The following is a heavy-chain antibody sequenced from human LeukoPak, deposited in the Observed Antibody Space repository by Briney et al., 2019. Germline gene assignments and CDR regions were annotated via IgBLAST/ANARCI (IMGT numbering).Heavy chain of an antibody. CDR1: GGSISSGSYY. CDR3: ARAEWAFDY. V-gene: IGHV4-61*02. Sequence: SQTLSLTWTVSGGSISSGSYYWSWIRQPAGKGLEWIGRIYTTGSTNYNPSLKSRVTVSVDTSKNQFSLQLTSVTAADTAVYYCARAEWAFDYWGQGTLVTVSS. J-gene: IGHJ4*02. D-gene: IGHD2-8*01. CDR2: IYTTGST.